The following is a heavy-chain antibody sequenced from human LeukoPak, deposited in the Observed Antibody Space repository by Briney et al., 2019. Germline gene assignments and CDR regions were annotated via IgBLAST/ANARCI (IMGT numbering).Heavy chain of an antibody. V-gene: IGHV4-38-2*02. CDR1: GYSISSGYY. CDR3: ARDGLNCSSTSCYTRALGY. Sequence: SETLSLTCAVSGYSISSGYYWGWIRQPPGKGLEWIGSIYHSGSTYYNPSLKSRVTISVDTSKNQFSLKLSSVTAADTAVYYCARDGLNCSSTSCYTRALGYWGQGTLVTVSS. J-gene: IGHJ4*02. CDR2: IYHSGST. D-gene: IGHD2-2*02.